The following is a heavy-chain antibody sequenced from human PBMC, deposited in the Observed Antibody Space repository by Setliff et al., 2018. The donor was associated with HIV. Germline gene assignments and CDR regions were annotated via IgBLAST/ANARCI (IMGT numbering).Heavy chain of an antibody. D-gene: IGHD3-22*01. J-gene: IGHJ4*02. CDR3: AKDKYYSDHTDNSPLDS. CDR1: GFTFRQYG. V-gene: IGHV3-30*02. Sequence: LRLSCAASGFTFRQYGMHWVRQAPGKGLEWVAFVRFDGSDRYYLDSVKGRFTISRDTSKSTVYLQMNSLRTEDTALYYCAKDKYYSDHTDNSPLDSWGRGTPVTVSS. CDR2: VRFDGSDR.